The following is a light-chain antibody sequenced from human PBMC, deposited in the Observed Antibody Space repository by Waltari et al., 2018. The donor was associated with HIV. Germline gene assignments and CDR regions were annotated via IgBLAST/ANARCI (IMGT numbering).Light chain of an antibody. CDR1: SSNIGSNS. CDR3: ASWDDNLNGHAV. V-gene: IGLV1-44*01. CDR2: GST. J-gene: IGLJ2*01. Sequence: QSVLTQPPSVSGTPGQRVTISCSGTSSNIGSNSVSWYRQFPGTAPRLLIYGSTGRPPGVPDRLSGSKSGTSASLAISGLQSEDEADYYCASWDDNLNGHAVFGGGTTLTVL.